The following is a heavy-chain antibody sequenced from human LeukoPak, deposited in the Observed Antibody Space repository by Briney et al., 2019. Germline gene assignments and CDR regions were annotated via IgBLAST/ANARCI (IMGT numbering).Heavy chain of an antibody. Sequence: GGSLRLSCAAYGFTFSSYSMNWVRQAPGKGLEWVSSISSSSSYIYYADSVKGRFTISRDNAKNSLYLQMNSLRAEDTAVYYCARDHSSSWYVYYYDGMDVWGQGTTVTVSS. J-gene: IGHJ6*02. CDR2: ISSSSSYI. CDR3: ARDHSSSWYVYYYDGMDV. D-gene: IGHD6-13*01. CDR1: GFTFSSYS. V-gene: IGHV3-21*01.